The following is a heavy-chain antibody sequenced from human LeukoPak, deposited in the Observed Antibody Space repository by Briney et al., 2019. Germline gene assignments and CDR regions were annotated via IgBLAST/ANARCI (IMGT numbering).Heavy chain of an antibody. CDR3: ARDDMEVAVGYFDF. CDR2: TYYRSKWYN. D-gene: IGHD6-19*01. CDR1: GDSVSSNSAT. J-gene: IGHJ2*01. Sequence: SQTLSLTCAISGDSVSSNSATWNWIRQSPSRGLEWLGRTYYRSKWYNDYAASVKSRITIKPDTSKNQFSLQLNSVTPEDTAVYYCARDDMEVAVGYFDFWGRGTLVTVSS. V-gene: IGHV6-1*01.